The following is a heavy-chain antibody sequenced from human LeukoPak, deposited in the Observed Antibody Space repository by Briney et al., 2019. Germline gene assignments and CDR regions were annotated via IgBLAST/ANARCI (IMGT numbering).Heavy chain of an antibody. Sequence: GGSLRLSCAASEFTFSNFWMSWVRQVPGKGLEWVANTNRDGSEKYYVVSVKGRVTISRDNAMNFLYLQLNSLRVDDTAVYYCARDSGRCRGCAFDIWGQGTVVTVSS. V-gene: IGHV3-7*01. D-gene: IGHD5-12*01. CDR2: TNRDGSEK. J-gene: IGHJ3*02. CDR1: EFTFSNFW. CDR3: ARDSGRCRGCAFDI.